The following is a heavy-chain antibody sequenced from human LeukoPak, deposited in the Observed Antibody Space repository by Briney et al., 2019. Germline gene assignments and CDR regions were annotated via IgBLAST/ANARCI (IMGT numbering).Heavy chain of an antibody. J-gene: IGHJ3*02. V-gene: IGHV4-61*02. D-gene: IGHD5-18*01. CDR1: GGSISSGSYS. Sequence: SQTLSLTCTVSGGSISSGSYSWNWIRQPAGKGLEWIGRIYTSGSTNYNPSLKSRVTISIDTSKNQFSLKLSSVPAADTAAYYCARLDTTTNAFDIWGQGTMVTVSS. CDR3: ARLDTTTNAFDI. CDR2: IYTSGST.